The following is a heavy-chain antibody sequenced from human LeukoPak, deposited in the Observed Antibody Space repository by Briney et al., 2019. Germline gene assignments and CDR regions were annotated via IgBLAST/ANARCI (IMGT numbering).Heavy chain of an antibody. Sequence: PGGSLRLSCAASGFTFSSYAMSWVRQAPGKGLEWVSAISGSGGSTYYADSVKGRFTISRDNSKNTLYLQMNSLKASDTAMYYCARGVVAGNPLDYWGQGTLVTVSS. CDR1: GFTFSSYA. CDR3: ARGVVAGNPLDY. V-gene: IGHV3-23*01. J-gene: IGHJ4*02. CDR2: ISGSGGST. D-gene: IGHD6-19*01.